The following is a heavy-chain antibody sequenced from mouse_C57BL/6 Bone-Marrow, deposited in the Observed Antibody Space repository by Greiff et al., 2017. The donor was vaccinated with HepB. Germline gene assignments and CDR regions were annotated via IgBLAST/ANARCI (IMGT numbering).Heavy chain of an antibody. CDR2: IDPSDSET. D-gene: IGHD4-1*01. J-gene: IGHJ1*03. Sequence: QVQLQQPGAELVRPGSSVKLSCKASGYTFTSYWMHWVKQRPIQGLEWIGNIDPSDSETHSNQKFKDKATLTVDKSSSTAYMQLSSLTSEDSAVYYCARLTGTQYFDVWGTGTTVTVSS. CDR1: GYTFTSYW. CDR3: ARLTGTQYFDV. V-gene: IGHV1-52*01.